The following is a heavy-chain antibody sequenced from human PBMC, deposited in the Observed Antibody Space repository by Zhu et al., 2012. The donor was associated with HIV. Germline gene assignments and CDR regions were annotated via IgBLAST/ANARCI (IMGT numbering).Heavy chain of an antibody. CDR2: INWNGGRI. D-gene: IGHD3-22*01. V-gene: IGHV3-20*04. CDR1: GFTFDDYG. Sequence: EVQLVESGGGVVRPGGSLRLSCAAAGFTFDDYGMSWVRQAPGKGLEWVSGINWNGGRIGYADSVKGRFTISRDNAKNSLYLQMNSLRAEDTALYYCARETYYYDSSGYYNVGDAFDIWGQGTMVTVSS. J-gene: IGHJ3*02. CDR3: ARETYYYDSSGYYNVGDAFDI.